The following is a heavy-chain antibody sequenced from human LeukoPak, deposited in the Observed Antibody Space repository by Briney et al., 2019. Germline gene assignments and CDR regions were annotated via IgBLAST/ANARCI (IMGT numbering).Heavy chain of an antibody. Sequence: SETLSLTCAVYGGSFSGYCWSWIRQPPGKGLEWIGEINHSGSTNYNPSLKSRVTISVDTSKNQFSLKLSSVTAADTAVYYCARVVVPAAIDYWGQGTLVTVSS. D-gene: IGHD2-2*01. J-gene: IGHJ4*02. CDR1: GGSFSGYC. CDR3: ARVVVPAAIDY. CDR2: INHSGST. V-gene: IGHV4-34*01.